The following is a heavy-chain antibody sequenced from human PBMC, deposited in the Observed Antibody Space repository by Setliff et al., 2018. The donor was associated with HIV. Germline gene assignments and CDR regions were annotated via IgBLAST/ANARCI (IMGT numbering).Heavy chain of an antibody. V-gene: IGHV4-39*07. D-gene: IGHD5-12*01. Sequence: PSETLSLTCTVSGGSISSGAYLWAWIRQPAGKGLEWIGEIYHSGSTNYNPSLKSRVTISLDRSKTQFSLKLSSVTAADTAVYYCARSPLYSGYERYYFDYWGQGTLVTVSS. CDR1: GGSISSGAYL. CDR3: ARSPLYSGYERYYFDY. J-gene: IGHJ4*02. CDR2: IYHSGST.